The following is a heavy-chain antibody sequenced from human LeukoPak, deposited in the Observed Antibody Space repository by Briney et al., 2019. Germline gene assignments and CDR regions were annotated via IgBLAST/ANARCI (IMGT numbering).Heavy chain of an antibody. D-gene: IGHD1-26*01. CDR3: ATETVGATALV. CDR2: IGGRGTSI. Sequence: GGSLRLSCAASGFTFSTYSMNWVRQAPGKGLEWVSSIGGRGTSIFYADSVKGRFTISRDNAENSLYLQMNSLRVEDTAVYYCATETVGATALVWGQGTLVTVSS. CDR1: GFTFSTYS. J-gene: IGHJ4*02. V-gene: IGHV3-21*01.